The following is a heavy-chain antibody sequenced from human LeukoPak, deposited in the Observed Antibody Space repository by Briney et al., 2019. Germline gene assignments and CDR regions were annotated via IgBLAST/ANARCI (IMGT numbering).Heavy chain of an antibody. V-gene: IGHV4-61*02. CDR2: IYTSGST. J-gene: IGHJ4*02. Sequence: SQTLSLTCTVSGASVSRGSYYWNWIRQPAGRGLEWIGRIYTSGSTNYNPSLKSRFTISLDTSKNRFSLKLSSVTAADTAMYYCAGIIGNYDGRLDCWGQGTLVTVSS. CDR3: AGIIGNYDGRLDC. CDR1: GASVSRGSYY. D-gene: IGHD1-7*01.